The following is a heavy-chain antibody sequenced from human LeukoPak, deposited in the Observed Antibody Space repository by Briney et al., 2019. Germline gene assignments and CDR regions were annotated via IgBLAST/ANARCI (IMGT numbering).Heavy chain of an antibody. CDR3: ARPRGPYSSGWYNWFDP. CDR2: IYHSGST. Sequence: SGTLSLTCAASGGSISSSNWWSWVRQPPGKGLEWIGEIYHSGSTNYNPSLKSRVTISVDKSKNQFSLKLSSVTAADTAVYYCARPRGPYSSGWYNWFDPWGQGTLVTVSS. D-gene: IGHD6-19*01. V-gene: IGHV4-4*02. J-gene: IGHJ5*02. CDR1: GGSISSSNW.